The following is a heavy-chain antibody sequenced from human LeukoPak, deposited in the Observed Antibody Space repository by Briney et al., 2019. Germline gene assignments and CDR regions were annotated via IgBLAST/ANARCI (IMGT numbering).Heavy chain of an antibody. D-gene: IGHD3-10*01. CDR3: ARSLLSAGSGSYGFDP. J-gene: IGHJ5*02. Sequence: SETLSLTCSVFGGSISSGDYYWSWIRQPPGKGLEWIGHIYYSGSTHHNPSLKSRFTISVDTSKNQFSLKLSSVTATDTAVYYCARSLLSAGSGSYGFDPWGQGTLVTVSS. CDR1: GGSISSGDYY. V-gene: IGHV4-30-4*01. CDR2: IYYSGST.